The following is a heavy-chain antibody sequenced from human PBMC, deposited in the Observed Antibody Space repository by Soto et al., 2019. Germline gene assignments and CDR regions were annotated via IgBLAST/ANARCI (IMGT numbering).Heavy chain of an antibody. V-gene: IGHV4-59*08. D-gene: IGHD6-6*01. CDR3: ASSSSSWYYYYMDV. CDR2: IYYSGST. Sequence: SETLSLTCTVSGGSISSYYLSWIRQPPGKGLEWIGYIYYSGSTKYNPSLKSRVTISVDRSKNQFSLKLSSMTAADTAVYYCASSSSSWYYYYMDVWGKGTTVTVSS. CDR1: GGSISSYY. J-gene: IGHJ6*03.